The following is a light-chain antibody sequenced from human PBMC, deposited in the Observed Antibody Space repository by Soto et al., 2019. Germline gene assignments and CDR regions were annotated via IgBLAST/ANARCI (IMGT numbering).Light chain of an antibody. CDR3: LSADSSRLYV. V-gene: IGLV3-25*02. CDR1: ELPKEY. J-gene: IGLJ1*01. CDR2: KDT. Sequence: SYELTQPPSVSVSPGQTARITCSGDELPKEYAYWYQQKPGQAPLLVIYKDTERPSGIPERFSASSSGTTVTLTISGAQAEDEGDYYCLSADSSRLYVFGTGTKVTVL.